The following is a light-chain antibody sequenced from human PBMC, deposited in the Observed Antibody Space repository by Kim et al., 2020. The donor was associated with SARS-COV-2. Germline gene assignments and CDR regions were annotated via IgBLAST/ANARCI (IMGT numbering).Light chain of an antibody. Sequence: SYELTQPPSVSVSPGQTASITCSGDKLGEKYGCWYQQKPGQSPVLVIYQDTKRPSGIPERFSGSNSGNTATLTVSGTQPLDEADYYCQAWDNSTNVVFGGGTQLTGL. V-gene: IGLV3-1*01. CDR3: QAWDNSTNVV. CDR2: QDT. J-gene: IGLJ2*01. CDR1: KLGEKY.